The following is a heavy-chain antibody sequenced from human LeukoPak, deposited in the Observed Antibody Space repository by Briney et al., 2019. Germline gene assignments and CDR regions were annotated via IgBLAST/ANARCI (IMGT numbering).Heavy chain of an antibody. V-gene: IGHV3-74*01. CDR1: GFTFSRYW. Sequence: PGGSLRLSCAASGFTFSRYWMHWVRQAPGKGLVWVSRVNTDGSSTDYADSVKGRFTISRDNPKNTLYLQINSLRAEDTAVYYCARGAIFGVVILDYWGQRALVTVSS. CDR2: VNTDGSST. J-gene: IGHJ4*02. CDR3: ARGAIFGVVILDY. D-gene: IGHD3-3*01.